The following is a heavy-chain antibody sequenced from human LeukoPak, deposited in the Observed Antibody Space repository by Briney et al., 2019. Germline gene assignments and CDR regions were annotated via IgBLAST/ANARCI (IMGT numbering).Heavy chain of an antibody. CDR2: IKQGESER. V-gene: IGHV3-7*04. D-gene: IGHD3-22*01. CDR3: ARGDNSAFDT. J-gene: IGHJ3*02. CDR1: GFTFRSYR. Sequence: GGSLRLSCAASGFTFRSYRMNWVRQAPGKWLERVASIKQGESERYYVDSVNGRFTISRDNAKNSLYLQMNSLRAEDTAVYYCARGDNSAFDTWGQGTMVTVSS.